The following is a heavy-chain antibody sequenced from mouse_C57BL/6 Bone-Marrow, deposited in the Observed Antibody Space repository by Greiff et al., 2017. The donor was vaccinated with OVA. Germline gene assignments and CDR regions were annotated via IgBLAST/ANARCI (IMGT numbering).Heavy chain of an antibody. CDR3: ARWEYGSSYYYFDY. Sequence: VQLQQSGAELVRPGASVKLSCKASGYTFTDYYINWVKQRPGQGLEWIARIYPGSGNTYYNEKFKGKATLTAEKSSSTAYMQLSSLTSEDSAVYFCARWEYGSSYYYFDYWGQGTTLTVSS. CDR2: IYPGSGNT. V-gene: IGHV1-76*01. CDR1: GYTFTDYY. J-gene: IGHJ2*01. D-gene: IGHD1-1*01.